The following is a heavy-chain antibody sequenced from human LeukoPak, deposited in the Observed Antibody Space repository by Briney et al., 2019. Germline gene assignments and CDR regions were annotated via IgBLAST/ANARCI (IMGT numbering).Heavy chain of an antibody. CDR1: GYTLSELS. D-gene: IGHD3-16*02. CDR3: ATMRDSLNWYFDL. J-gene: IGHJ2*01. Sequence: ASVKVSCTVSGYTLSELSMHWVRQAPGKGLEWMGGLDPEDGETIYTQKFQGRVTMTEDTSTDTAYMELSSLRSEDTAVYYCATMRDSLNWYFDLWGRGTLVTVSS. V-gene: IGHV1-24*01. CDR2: LDPEDGET.